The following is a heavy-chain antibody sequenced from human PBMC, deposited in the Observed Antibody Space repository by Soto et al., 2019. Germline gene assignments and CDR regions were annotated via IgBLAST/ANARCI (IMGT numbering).Heavy chain of an antibody. Sequence: VASVKVSCKTSGGTFNSYGINWVRQAPGQGLEWMGGIIPVFGTAKYAQKFQGRVTIVADESTTTAHMELTSLRSEDTALYFCATSSAYSDLALDFWGPGPLVTVSS. J-gene: IGHJ4*02. CDR3: ATSSAYSDLALDF. CDR1: GGTFNSYG. V-gene: IGHV1-69*13. D-gene: IGHD4-17*01. CDR2: IIPVFGTA.